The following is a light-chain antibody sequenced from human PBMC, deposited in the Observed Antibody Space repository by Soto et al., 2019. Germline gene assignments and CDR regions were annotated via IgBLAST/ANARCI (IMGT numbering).Light chain of an antibody. Sequence: DIQMTQSPSPLSASVGDRVTITCRASQPIHSWLAWYQQKPAKAPKLLIYAASSLHTGVPVRFSGSGSGTDFSLTISSLQPEDFATYDCKQSKIFPLTFGGGTKVDSK. CDR2: AAS. CDR3: KQSKIFPLT. CDR1: QPIHSW. J-gene: IGKJ4*01. V-gene: IGKV1-12*01.